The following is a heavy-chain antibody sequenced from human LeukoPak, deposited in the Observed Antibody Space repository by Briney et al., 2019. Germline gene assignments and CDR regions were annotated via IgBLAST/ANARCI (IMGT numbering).Heavy chain of an antibody. CDR2: IYHSGST. D-gene: IGHD5-12*01. V-gene: IGHV4-30-2*01. J-gene: IGHJ4*02. CDR3: ARVEGYSGYDWALDY. CDR1: GGSFSGYY. Sequence: SETLSLTCAVYGGSFSGYYWSWIRQPPGKGLEWIGYIYHSGSTYYNPSLKSRVTISVDRSKNQFSLKLSSVTAADTAVYYCARVEGYSGYDWALDYWGQGTLVTVSS.